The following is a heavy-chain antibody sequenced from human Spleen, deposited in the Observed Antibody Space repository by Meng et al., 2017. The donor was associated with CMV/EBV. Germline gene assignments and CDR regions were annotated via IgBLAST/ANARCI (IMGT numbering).Heavy chain of an antibody. CDR1: AYSISSGYY. V-gene: IGHV4-38-2*02. CDR3: ARVAINDFWSGYYTYYFDY. D-gene: IGHD3-3*01. J-gene: IGHJ4*02. Sequence: SETLSLTCTVSAYSISSGYYWGWIRQPPGKGLEWIGNINHSGSTYYNPSLKGRVTLSVDTSKNQFSLKLSSVTAADTAVYYCARVAINDFWSGYYTYYFDYWGQGTLVTVSS. CDR2: INHSGST.